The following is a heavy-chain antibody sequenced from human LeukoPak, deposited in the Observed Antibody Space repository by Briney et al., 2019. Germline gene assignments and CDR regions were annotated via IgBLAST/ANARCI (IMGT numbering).Heavy chain of an antibody. D-gene: IGHD6-13*01. J-gene: IGHJ6*02. Sequence: GGSLRLSCAASGFTFSSYEMNWVRQAPGKGLEWVSYISSSVSTIYYADSVKGRFTISRDNAKNSLYLQMNSLRAEDTAVYYCARGAGSSYYYGMDVWGQGTTVTVSS. CDR1: GFTFSSYE. CDR3: ARGAGSSYYYGMDV. CDR2: ISSSVSTI. V-gene: IGHV3-48*03.